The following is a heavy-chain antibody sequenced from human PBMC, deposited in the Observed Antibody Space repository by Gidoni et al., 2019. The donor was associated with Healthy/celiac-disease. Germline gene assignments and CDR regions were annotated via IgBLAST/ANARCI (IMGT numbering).Heavy chain of an antibody. D-gene: IGHD1-26*01. V-gene: IGHV3-7*03. CDR2: IKQDGSEK. CDR1: GFTFSNYW. Sequence: EVQLVASGGGLVQPGGSLRLSCAASGFTFSNYWMSWVRQAPGKGLEWVANIKQDGSEKYYVDSVKGRFTISRDNAKNSLYLQMNSLRAEDTAVYYCARVPLPLDFDYWGQGTLVTVSS. CDR3: ARVPLPLDFDY. J-gene: IGHJ4*02.